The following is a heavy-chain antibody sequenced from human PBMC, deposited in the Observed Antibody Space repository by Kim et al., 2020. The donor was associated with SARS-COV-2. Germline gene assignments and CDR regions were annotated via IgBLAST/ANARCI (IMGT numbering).Heavy chain of an antibody. CDR1: GFTFSDYY. V-gene: IGHV3-11*05. CDR3: ARVGYDYVWGSYRDYYYYSGMDV. CDR2: ISSSSSYT. Sequence: GGSLRLSCAASGFTFSDYYMSWIRQAPGKGLEWVSYISSSSSYTNYADSVKGRFTISRDNAKNSLYLQMNSLRGEDTAVYYCARVGYDYVWGSYRDYYYYSGMDVWGQGTTVTVSS. D-gene: IGHD3-16*02. J-gene: IGHJ6*02.